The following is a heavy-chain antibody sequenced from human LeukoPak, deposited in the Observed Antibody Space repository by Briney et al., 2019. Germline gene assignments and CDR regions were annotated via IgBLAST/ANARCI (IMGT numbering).Heavy chain of an antibody. D-gene: IGHD2-2*01. CDR2: INPNSGGT. Sequence: GASVKVSCKASGYTFTGYYMHWVRQAPGQGLEWMGRINPNSGGTNYAQKFQGRVTMTRDTSISTAYMELSRLRSDDAAVYYCARDEYQLLQQLHYFDYWGQGTLVTVSS. V-gene: IGHV1-2*06. CDR3: ARDEYQLLQQLHYFDY. J-gene: IGHJ4*02. CDR1: GYTFTGYY.